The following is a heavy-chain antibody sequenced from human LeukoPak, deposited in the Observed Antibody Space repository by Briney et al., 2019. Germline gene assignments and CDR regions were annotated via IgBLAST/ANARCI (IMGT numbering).Heavy chain of an antibody. CDR1: GGSISSGSYY. D-gene: IGHD4-17*01. CDR2: IYTSGST. Sequence: PSETLSLTCTVSGGSISSGSYYWSWIRQPAGKGLEWIGRIYTSGSTNFNHSLKSRVTISVDTSKNQFSLKLSSVTAADTAVYHCALLGLRNAFDIWGQGTTVTVSS. J-gene: IGHJ3*02. V-gene: IGHV4-61*02. CDR3: ALLGLRNAFDI.